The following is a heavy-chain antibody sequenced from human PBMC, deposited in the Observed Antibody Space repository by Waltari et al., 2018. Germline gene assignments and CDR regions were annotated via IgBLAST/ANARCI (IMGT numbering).Heavy chain of an antibody. CDR1: GYTFTAYD. D-gene: IGHD1-26*01. V-gene: IGHV1-2*02. CDR3: ARQWEPGPAFDY. J-gene: IGHJ4*02. Sequence: QVQLVQSGAEVTKPGASVKVSCKASGYTFTAYDMHWVRQAPGQGLEWMGWINPNSGGTNYAQKFQGRVTMTRDTSISTAYMELSRLRSDDTAVYYCARQWEPGPAFDYWGQGTLVTVSS. CDR2: INPNSGGT.